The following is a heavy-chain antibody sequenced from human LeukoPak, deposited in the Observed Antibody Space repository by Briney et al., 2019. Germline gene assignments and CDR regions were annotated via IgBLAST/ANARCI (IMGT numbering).Heavy chain of an antibody. CDR3: ARDRLSLGAFDI. CDR2: INHSGST. CDR1: GGSFSGYY. V-gene: IGHV4-34*01. D-gene: IGHD7-27*01. Sequence: SSETLSLTCAVYGGSFSGYYWSWIRQPPGKGLEWIGEINHSGSTNYNPSLKSRVTISVDTSKNQFSLRLSSLTAADTAVYYCARDRLSLGAFDIWGQGTMVTVSS. J-gene: IGHJ3*02.